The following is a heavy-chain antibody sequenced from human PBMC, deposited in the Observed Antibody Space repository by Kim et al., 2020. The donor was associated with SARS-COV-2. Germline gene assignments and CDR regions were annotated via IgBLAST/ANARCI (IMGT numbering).Heavy chain of an antibody. J-gene: IGHJ4*02. CDR1: GGSISSSSYY. CDR2: IYYSGST. V-gene: IGHV4-39*01. CDR3: VRQGYCSGGSCYGTYYFDY. Sequence: SETLSLTCTVSGGSISSSSYYWGWIRQPPGKGLEWIGSIYYSGSTYYNPSLKSRVTISVDTSKNQFSLKLSSVTAADTAVYYCVRQGYCSGGSCYGTYYFDYWGQGTLVTVSS. D-gene: IGHD2-15*01.